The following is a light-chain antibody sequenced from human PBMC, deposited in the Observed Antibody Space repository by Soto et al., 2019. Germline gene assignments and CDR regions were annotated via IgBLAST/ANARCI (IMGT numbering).Light chain of an antibody. CDR1: QNVNNNF. Sequence: VLTQSPRTLSLSPGERATLSCRASQNVNNNFVAWYQQKPGQAPSLLIYGVSDRATGVPDRFSGSGSGTDFTLTISRLEPEDFAVYYCQQYDNWPLSFGPGTTVDI. J-gene: IGKJ3*01. CDR3: QQYDNWPLS. V-gene: IGKV3-20*01. CDR2: GVS.